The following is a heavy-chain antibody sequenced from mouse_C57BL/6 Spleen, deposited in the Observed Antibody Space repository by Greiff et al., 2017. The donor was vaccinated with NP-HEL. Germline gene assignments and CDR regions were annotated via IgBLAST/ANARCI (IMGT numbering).Heavy chain of an antibody. CDR2: IWSGGST. Sequence: QVQLKESGPGLVQPSQSLSITCTVSGFTLTSYGVHWVRQSPGKGLEWLGVIWSGGSTDYNAAFISRLSISKDNSKSQVFFKMNSLQADDTAIYYCARNWNYGSSYAMDYWGQGTSVTVSS. CDR1: GFTLTSYG. J-gene: IGHJ4*01. D-gene: IGHD1-1*01. CDR3: ARNWNYGSSYAMDY. V-gene: IGHV2-2*01.